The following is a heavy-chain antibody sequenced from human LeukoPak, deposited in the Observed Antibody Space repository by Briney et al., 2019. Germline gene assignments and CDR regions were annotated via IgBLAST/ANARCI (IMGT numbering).Heavy chain of an antibody. V-gene: IGHV1-8*02. CDR1: GYTFTGYY. Sequence: GASVKVSCKASGYTFTGYYMHWVRQATGQGLEWMGWMNPNSGNTGYAQKFQGRVTMTRNTSISTAYMELSSLRSEDTAVYYCARAYYYGSGSYYNGFLFFDYWGQGTLVTVSS. D-gene: IGHD3-10*01. J-gene: IGHJ4*02. CDR2: MNPNSGNT. CDR3: ARAYYYGSGSYYNGFLFFDY.